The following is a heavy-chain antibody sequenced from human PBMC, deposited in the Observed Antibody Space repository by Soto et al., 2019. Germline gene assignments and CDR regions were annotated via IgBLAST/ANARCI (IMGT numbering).Heavy chain of an antibody. V-gene: IGHV6-1*01. D-gene: IGHD1-1*01. J-gene: IGHJ6*03. CDR3: ARGSWDDVTGHYYMDV. CDR1: GDSVSSNSAA. Sequence: QVQLQQSGPGLVKPSQTLSLTCDISGDSVSSNSAAWNWIRQTPSRSLEWLGRTYYRSKWYINSAVSVKSRITLNPDTSKNQFSLQLNSVTPEDTGVYYCARGSWDDVTGHYYMDVWGKGTTVTVSS. CDR2: TYYRSKWYI.